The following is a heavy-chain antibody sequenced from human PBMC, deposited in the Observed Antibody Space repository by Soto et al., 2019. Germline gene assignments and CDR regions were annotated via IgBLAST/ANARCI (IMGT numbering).Heavy chain of an antibody. CDR1: GGSISRYY. CDR2: FYYSGST. Sequence: SETLSLTCTVSGGSISRYYWNWIRQPPGKGLEWIGYFYYSGSTNYNPSLKSRATISVDTSKNQFSLKLSSVTAADTAVYYCARRSGDDFWSGYAAMDVWGQGTTVTVSS. CDR3: ARRSGDDFWSGYAAMDV. J-gene: IGHJ6*02. V-gene: IGHV4-59*01. D-gene: IGHD3-3*01.